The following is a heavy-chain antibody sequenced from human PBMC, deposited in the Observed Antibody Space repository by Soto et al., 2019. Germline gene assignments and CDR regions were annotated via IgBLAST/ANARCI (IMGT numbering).Heavy chain of an antibody. D-gene: IGHD6-13*01. Sequence: QVQLVQSGAEVKKPGSSVKVSCKASGGTFSSYAISWVRQAPGQGLEWMGGIIPIFGTANYAQKFQGRVTITADESTSTGYMELSSLRSEDTAVYYCARGYSRSWSAPRGTFDPWGQGTLVTVSS. CDR2: IIPIFGTA. CDR1: GGTFSSYA. CDR3: ARGYSRSWSAPRGTFDP. J-gene: IGHJ5*02. V-gene: IGHV1-69*01.